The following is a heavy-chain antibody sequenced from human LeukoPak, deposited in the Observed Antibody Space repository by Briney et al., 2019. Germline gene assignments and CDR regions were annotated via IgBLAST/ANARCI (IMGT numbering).Heavy chain of an antibody. CDR1: GFTFSIFG. Sequence: GGSLRLSCAASGFTFSIFGLNWVRQAPGKGPEWVSYIDGRSGITYYADSVQGRFTTSRDEARESVFLQMDGLRGEDTAVYYCARVRRSRGPEDYWGQGTLVTVSS. CDR2: IDGRSGIT. D-gene: IGHD3-10*01. V-gene: IGHV3-48*01. J-gene: IGHJ4*02. CDR3: ARVRRSRGPEDY.